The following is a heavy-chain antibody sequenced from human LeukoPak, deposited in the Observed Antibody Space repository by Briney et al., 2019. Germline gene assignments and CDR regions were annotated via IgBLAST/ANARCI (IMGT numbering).Heavy chain of an antibody. CDR1: GYRFNSYW. D-gene: IGHD3-22*01. CDR2: IYPGDSGT. Sequence: GESPKISCKGSGYRFNSYWIGWVRQMPGKGWEWMAIIYPGDSGTRYSPSFQGQVTISADKSITTAYMPWSSLKASDTAMYYSARHRAYDSSGFGFSQPFDCWGQGTLVTVSS. CDR3: ARHRAYDSSGFGFSQPFDC. J-gene: IGHJ4*02. V-gene: IGHV5-51*01.